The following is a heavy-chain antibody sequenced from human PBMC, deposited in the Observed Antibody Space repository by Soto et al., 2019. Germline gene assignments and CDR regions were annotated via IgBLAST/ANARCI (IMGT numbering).Heavy chain of an antibody. Sequence: PSETLSLTLTVSGGSISSSSYYWGWIRQPPGKGLEWIGSIYYSGSTYYSPSLKSRVTISVDTSKNQFSLKLSSVTAAGTAVYYCARDSPRGCSGGSCYPLAYWGQGTLVTVSS. J-gene: IGHJ4*02. V-gene: IGHV4-39*02. CDR3: ARDSPRGCSGGSCYPLAY. CDR2: IYYSGST. D-gene: IGHD2-15*01. CDR1: GGSISSSSYY.